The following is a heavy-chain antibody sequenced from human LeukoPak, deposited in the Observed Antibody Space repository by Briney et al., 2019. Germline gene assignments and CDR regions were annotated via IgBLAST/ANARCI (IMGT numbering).Heavy chain of an antibody. J-gene: IGHJ5*02. Sequence: GGSLRLSCAASGFTFSSYWMNWARQAPGKGLEWVASINHNGNVNYYVDSVKGRFTISRDNSKNTLFLQMDSLRAEDTAVYYCAGDRDYKWLDPWGQGTLVTVSS. CDR3: AGDRDYKWLDP. V-gene: IGHV3-7*01. D-gene: IGHD3/OR15-3a*01. CDR2: INHNGNVN. CDR1: GFTFSSYW.